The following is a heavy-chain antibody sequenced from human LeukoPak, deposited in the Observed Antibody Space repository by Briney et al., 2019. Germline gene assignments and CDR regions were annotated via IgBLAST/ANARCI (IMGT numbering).Heavy chain of an antibody. J-gene: IGHJ6*03. CDR1: GYTFTSYG. CDR2: ISAYNGNT. V-gene: IGHV1-18*01. Sequence: ASVKVSCKASGYTFTSYGISWVRQAPGQGLEWMGWISAYNGNTNYAQKLQGRVTMTTDTSTSTAYMELRSLRSDDTAVYYCTRYAYDSSGYYLSLYYYYYMDVWGKGTTVTVSS. D-gene: IGHD3-22*01. CDR3: TRYAYDSSGYYLSLYYYYYMDV.